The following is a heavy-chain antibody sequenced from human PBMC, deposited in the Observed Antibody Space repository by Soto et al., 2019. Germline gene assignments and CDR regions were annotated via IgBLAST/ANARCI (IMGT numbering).Heavy chain of an antibody. J-gene: IGHJ6*02. CDR2: ISAYNGNT. D-gene: IGHD2-8*01. CDR1: GYTFTSYG. Sequence: KVSCKASGYTFTSYGISWVRQAPGQGLEWMGWISAYNGNTNYAQKLQGRVTMTTDTSTSTAYMELRSLRSDETAVYYCARLKRGVLGYYGMDVWGQGTKVTVSS. V-gene: IGHV1-18*01. CDR3: ARLKRGVLGYYGMDV.